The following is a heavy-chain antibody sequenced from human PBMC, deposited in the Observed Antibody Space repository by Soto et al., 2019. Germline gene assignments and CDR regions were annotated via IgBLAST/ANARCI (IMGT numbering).Heavy chain of an antibody. J-gene: IGHJ5*02. V-gene: IGHV4-30-4*01. CDR3: AREDIVGANSLGFDP. CDR1: GGSISSGDYY. CDR2: IYYSGST. Sequence: PSETLSLTCTVSGGSISSGDYYWSWIRQPPGKGLEWIGYIYYSGSTYYNPSLKSRVTISVDTSKNQFSLKLSSVTAADTAVYYCAREDIVGANSLGFDPWGQGTLVTVSS. D-gene: IGHD1-26*01.